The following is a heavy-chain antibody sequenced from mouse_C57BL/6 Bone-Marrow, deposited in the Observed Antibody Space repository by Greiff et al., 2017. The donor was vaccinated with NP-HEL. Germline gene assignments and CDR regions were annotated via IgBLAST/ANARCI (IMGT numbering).Heavy chain of an antibody. CDR3: VRHRLLRDYAMDY. CDR2: IRSKSNNYAT. J-gene: IGHJ4*01. D-gene: IGHD6-2*01. CDR1: GFSFNTYA. V-gene: IGHV10-1*01. Sequence: DVMLVESGGGLVQPKGSLKLSCAASGFSFNTYAMNWVRQAPGKGLEWVARIRSKSNNYATYYADSVKDRFTISRDDSESMLYLQMNNLKTEDTAMYYCVRHRLLRDYAMDYWGQGTSVTVSS.